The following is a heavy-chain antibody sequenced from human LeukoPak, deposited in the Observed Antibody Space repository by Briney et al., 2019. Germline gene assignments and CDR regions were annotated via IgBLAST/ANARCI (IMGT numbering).Heavy chain of an antibody. CDR2: IYYSGST. D-gene: IGHD2-2*01. V-gene: IGHV4-59*01. CDR3: ARVPRQGQLPEIHFDY. CDR1: GGSISSYC. J-gene: IGHJ4*02. Sequence: SETLSLTCTVSGGSISSYCWSWIRQPPGKGLEWIGYIYYSGSTNYNPSLKSRVTISVDTSKNQFSLKLSSVTAADTAVYYCARVPRQGQLPEIHFDYWGQGTLVTVSS.